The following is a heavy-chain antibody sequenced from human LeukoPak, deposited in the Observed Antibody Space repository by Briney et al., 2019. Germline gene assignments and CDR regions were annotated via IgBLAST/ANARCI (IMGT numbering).Heavy chain of an antibody. J-gene: IGHJ4*02. CDR1: GGSISSSSYY. Sequence: PSETLSLTCTVSGGSISSSSYYWGWIRQPPGKGLEWIGSIYYSGSTYYNPSLKSRVTISVDTSKNQFSLKLSSVTAADTAVYYCARSIAAAGNYYFDYWGQGTLVTVSS. D-gene: IGHD6-13*01. CDR2: IYYSGST. V-gene: IGHV4-39*01. CDR3: ARSIAAAGNYYFDY.